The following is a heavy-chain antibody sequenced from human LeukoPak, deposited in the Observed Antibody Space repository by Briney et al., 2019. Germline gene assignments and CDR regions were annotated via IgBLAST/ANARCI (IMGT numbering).Heavy chain of an antibody. CDR3: AKEWRVVPVAVDIYFDY. CDR2: ISGSGGST. D-gene: IGHD2-2*01. Sequence: PGGSLRLSCAASGFTFSSYAMSWVRQAPGKGLEWVSAISGSGGSTYYADSVKGRFTISRDNSKNTLYLQMNSLRAEDTAVYYCAKEWRVVPVAVDIYFDYWGQGTLVTVSS. V-gene: IGHV3-23*01. CDR1: GFTFSSYA. J-gene: IGHJ4*02.